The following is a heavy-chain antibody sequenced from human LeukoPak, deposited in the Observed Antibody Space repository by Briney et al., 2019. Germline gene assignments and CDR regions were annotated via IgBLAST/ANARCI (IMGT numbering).Heavy chain of an antibody. D-gene: IGHD2-21*02. CDR1: GDSINNIDYY. V-gene: IGHV4-39*01. Sequence: SETLSLTCTVSGDSINNIDYYWGWVRQPPGKGLELVGSIYYSGSTFYNLSLESRLTMSLDTSKNQFALKLASVTAADTAIYYCARLGDCSVSICRPTPYWGQGILVTVSS. CDR3: ARLGDCSVSICRPTPY. CDR2: IYYSGST. J-gene: IGHJ4*02.